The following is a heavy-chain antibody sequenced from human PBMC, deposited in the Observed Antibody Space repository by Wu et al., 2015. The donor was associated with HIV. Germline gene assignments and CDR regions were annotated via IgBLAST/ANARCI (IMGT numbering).Heavy chain of an antibody. D-gene: IGHD3-10*02. CDR1: GGTLSSFG. CDR2: IIPIFGTA. Sequence: QIHLVQSGAEVKKPGAAVTVSCKASGGTLSSFGISWVRQAPGQGLEWMGRIIPIFGTANYAQKFQGRVTITADESTSTVYMDLSSLRSEDTAVYYCATRFDTFDMWGQGTMVTVSS. V-gene: IGHV1-69*13. J-gene: IGHJ3*02. CDR3: ATRFDTFDM.